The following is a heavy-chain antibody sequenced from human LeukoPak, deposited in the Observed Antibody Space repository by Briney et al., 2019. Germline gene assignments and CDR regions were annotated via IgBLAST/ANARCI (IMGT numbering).Heavy chain of an antibody. D-gene: IGHD3-3*01. CDR2: FEPEDGEA. Sequence: VASVKVSCKVSGYTLTELSMHWVRQAPGKGLEWMGGFEPEDGEAIHAQKLQGRVTMTEDTATDTAYMELSSLRSEETAVYYCAREAQYYDFWSGTDYWGQGTLVTVSS. J-gene: IGHJ4*02. CDR3: AREAQYYDFWSGTDY. CDR1: GYTLTELS. V-gene: IGHV1-24*01.